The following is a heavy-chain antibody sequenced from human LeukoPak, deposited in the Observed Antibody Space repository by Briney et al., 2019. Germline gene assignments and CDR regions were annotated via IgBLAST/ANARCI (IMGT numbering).Heavy chain of an antibody. J-gene: IGHJ6*02. Sequence: GGSLRLSCAASGFTVSSNYMSWVRQPPGKGLEWVSVIYSDGDTSYADSVKGRFTISRHNSKNTLYLQMNSLRAEDTAIYYCATEKSGWTINYGMDVWGQGTTVTVSS. CDR2: IYSDGDT. CDR3: ATEKSGWTINYGMDV. V-gene: IGHV3-53*04. D-gene: IGHD6-19*01. CDR1: GFTVSSNY.